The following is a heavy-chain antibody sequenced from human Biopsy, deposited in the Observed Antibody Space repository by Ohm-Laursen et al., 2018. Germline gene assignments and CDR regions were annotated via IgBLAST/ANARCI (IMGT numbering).Heavy chain of an antibody. J-gene: IGHJ4*02. V-gene: IGHV3-21*01. CDR3: VGGGKDRPFDY. D-gene: IGHD4-23*01. CDR1: GFTSSTYA. CDR2: ITDRSSHI. Sequence: GSLRLSCTASGFTSSTYAMNWVRQAPGKGLEWVSSITDRSSHIYYADSVKGRFTIFRDNAKQSLYLQMNSLRDEDTAVYYCVGGGKDRPFDYWGQGILVTVSS.